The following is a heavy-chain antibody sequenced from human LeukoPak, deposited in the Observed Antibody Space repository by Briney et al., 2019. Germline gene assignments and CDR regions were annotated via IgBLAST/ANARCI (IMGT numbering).Heavy chain of an antibody. Sequence: SETLSLICTVSGGSISSYYWSWIRQPAGKGLEWIGRIYTSGSTNYNPSLKSRVTMSVDTSKDQFSLKLSSVTAADTAVYYCAREGPNLYSSSWAPIPHYYYYGMDVWGQGTTVTVSS. CDR1: GGSISSYY. J-gene: IGHJ6*02. CDR2: IYTSGST. D-gene: IGHD6-13*01. V-gene: IGHV4-4*07. CDR3: AREGPNLYSSSWAPIPHYYYYGMDV.